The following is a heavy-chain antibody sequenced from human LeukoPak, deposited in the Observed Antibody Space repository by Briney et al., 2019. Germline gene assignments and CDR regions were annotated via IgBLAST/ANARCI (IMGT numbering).Heavy chain of an antibody. CDR1: GYTFTGYY. CDR3: AREGWDQRDTAAFDY. D-gene: IGHD6-19*01. Sequence: ASVKVSCKASGYTFTGYYMHWVRQAPGQGLEWMGWINPNSGDTNSAQKFQGRVTMTRDTSISTVYMELSRLRPDDTAVYYCAREGWDQRDTAAFDYWGQGTLVTVSS. J-gene: IGHJ4*02. V-gene: IGHV1-2*02. CDR2: INPNSGDT.